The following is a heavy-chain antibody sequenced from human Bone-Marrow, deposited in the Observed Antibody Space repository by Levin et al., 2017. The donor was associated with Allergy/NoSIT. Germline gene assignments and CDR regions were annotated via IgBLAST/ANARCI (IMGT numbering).Heavy chain of an antibody. V-gene: IGHV4-39*01. CDR1: GGSISSSSYY. CDR3: ARFSSSWYYFDY. J-gene: IGHJ4*02. D-gene: IGHD6-13*01. CDR2: IYYSGST. Sequence: SQTLSLTCTVSGGSISSSSYYWGWIRQPPGKGLEWIGSIYYSGSTYYNPSLKSRVTISVDTSKNQFSLKLSSVTAADTAVYYCARFSSSWYYFDYWGQGTLVTVSS.